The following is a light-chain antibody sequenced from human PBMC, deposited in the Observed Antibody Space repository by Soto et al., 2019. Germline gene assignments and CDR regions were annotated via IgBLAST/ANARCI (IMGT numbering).Light chain of an antibody. CDR3: QQYGSGYT. CDR1: QSVSSSY. Sequence: EIVLTQSPGTQSLSPGERATLSCRASQSVSSSYLAWYQQKPGQAPRLLIYGATSRATGIPHRFSGSGSGTDFTLTISRLEPEDFAVYYCQQYGSGYTFGQGTKLEIK. J-gene: IGKJ2*01. V-gene: IGKV3-20*01. CDR2: GAT.